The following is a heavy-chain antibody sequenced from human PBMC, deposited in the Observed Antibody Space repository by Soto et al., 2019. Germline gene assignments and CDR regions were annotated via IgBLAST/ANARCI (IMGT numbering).Heavy chain of an antibody. CDR3: ARGDAINWFDS. CDR1: GGSVSSDSFY. Sequence: SETLSLTCTVSGGSVSSDSFYWNWIRQPPGKGLEWIGYISYSGSTNYNPSLRSRVTISVDTSKNQFSLRLTSATAADTAVYYCARGDAINWFDSWGQGTRVTVSS. D-gene: IGHD2-2*01. CDR2: ISYSGST. V-gene: IGHV4-61*01. J-gene: IGHJ5*01.